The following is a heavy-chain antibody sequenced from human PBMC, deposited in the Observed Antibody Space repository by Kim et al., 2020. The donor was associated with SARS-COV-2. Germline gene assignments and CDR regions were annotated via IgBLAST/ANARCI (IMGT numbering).Heavy chain of an antibody. D-gene: IGHD1-26*01. J-gene: IGHJ4*02. CDR2: T. V-gene: IGHV4-39*07. CDR3: ARVGMGSTFFDS. Sequence: TYYNPSLKSRVTISVATSKKQVSMSLNSVTAADTAVFYCARVGMGSTFFDSWGQGTLVTVSS.